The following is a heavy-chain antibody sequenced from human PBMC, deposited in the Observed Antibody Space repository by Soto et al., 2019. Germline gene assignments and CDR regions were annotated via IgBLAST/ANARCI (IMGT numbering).Heavy chain of an antibody. CDR2: IYYSGST. J-gene: IGHJ4*02. V-gene: IGHV4-61*01. Sequence: QVQLQESGPGLVKPSETLSLTCTVSGGSVSSGSYYWSWIRQPPGKGLEWIGYIYYSGSTNYNPCLTSRVTISVDTSKNQFSLKLSAVTAADTAVYYCAGTMVGARAGYFDYWGRGTLVTVSS. CDR3: AGTMVGARAGYFDY. CDR1: GGSVSSGSYY. D-gene: IGHD1-26*01.